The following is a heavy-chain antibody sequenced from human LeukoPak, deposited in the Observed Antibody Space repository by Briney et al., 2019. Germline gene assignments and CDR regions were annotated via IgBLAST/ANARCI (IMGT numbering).Heavy chain of an antibody. J-gene: IGHJ4*02. CDR3: ASTSFIAALGY. CDR1: GGSFSGYY. CDR2: INHSGST. D-gene: IGHD6-6*01. V-gene: IGHV4-34*01. Sequence: SETLSLTCAVYGGSFSGYYWSWIRQPPGKGLEWIGEINHSGSTNYNPSLKSRVTISVDTSKNQFSLKLSSVTAADTAVYYWASTSFIAALGYWGQGTLVTVSS.